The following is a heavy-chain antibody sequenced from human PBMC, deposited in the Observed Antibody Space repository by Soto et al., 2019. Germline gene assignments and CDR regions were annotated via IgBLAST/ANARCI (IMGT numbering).Heavy chain of an antibody. D-gene: IGHD6-6*01. V-gene: IGHV1-2*02. CDR1: GFSFTGYY. J-gene: IGHJ5*02. CDR2: INAHSGGT. CDR3: AKDLTRQLAYWLDP. Sequence: ASVKVSCKASGFSFTGYYIQWLRQAPGQGLEWMGWINAHSGGTEYAQKFQGRVTLTRDTSIATAYLTLTSLTSDDTALYYCAKDLTRQLAYWLDPWGQGTQVTVSS.